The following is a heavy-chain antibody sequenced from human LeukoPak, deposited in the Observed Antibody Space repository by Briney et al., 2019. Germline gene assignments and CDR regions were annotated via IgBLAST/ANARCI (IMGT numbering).Heavy chain of an antibody. J-gene: IGHJ4*02. V-gene: IGHV3-33*06. CDR3: AKLGMGSXDXFXX. Sequence: GGSLRLSCAASGSTFSSYGMHWVRQAPGKGLEWVAVIWYDGSNKYYADSVKGRFTISRDNSKNTLYLQMNSLRAEDTAVYYCAKLGMGSXDXFXXXGQXTLVT. D-gene: IGHD1-26*01. CDR2: IWYDGSNK. CDR1: GSTFSSYG.